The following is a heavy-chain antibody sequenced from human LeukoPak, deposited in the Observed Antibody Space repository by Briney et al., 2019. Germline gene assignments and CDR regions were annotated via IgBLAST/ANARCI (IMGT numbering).Heavy chain of an antibody. CDR1: GGSISSYY. V-gene: IGHV4-59*01. J-gene: IGHJ3*02. CDR2: IYYSGST. Sequence: PSETLPLTCTVSGGSISSYYWSWIRQPPGKGLEWIGYIYYSGSTNYNPSLKSRVTISVDTSKNQFSLKLSSVTAADTAVYYCARDNHDSSGYYYAQAFDIWGQGTMVTVSS. D-gene: IGHD3-22*01. CDR3: ARDNHDSSGYYYAQAFDI.